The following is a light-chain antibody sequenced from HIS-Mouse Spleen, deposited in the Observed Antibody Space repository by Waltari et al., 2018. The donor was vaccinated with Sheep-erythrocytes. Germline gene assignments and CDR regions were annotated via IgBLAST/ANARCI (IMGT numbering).Light chain of an antibody. CDR1: KLGDKY. J-gene: IGLJ2*01. CDR3: QAWDRSTVV. CDR2: QDS. V-gene: IGLV3-1*01. Sequence: SYELTQPPSVSVSPGQTASITCSGDKLGDKYACWYQQKPGQSPVLVIYQDSKRPSGIPERFPGSNSGNTATLTISGTQALDAADYYCQAWDRSTVVFGGGTKLTAL.